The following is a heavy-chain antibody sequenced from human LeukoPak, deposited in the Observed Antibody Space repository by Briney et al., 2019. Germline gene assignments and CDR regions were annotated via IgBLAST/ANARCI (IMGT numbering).Heavy chain of an antibody. CDR3: ASRVYGLGSFNY. CDR1: GDSISSTSYY. J-gene: IGHJ4*01. Sequence: SETLSLTCTVSGDSISSTSYYWDWIRQPPGKRLEWIGSIYNSGTTYYNPSLKSRVTISVDTSKNQLSLKVSSVTAADTAVYYCASRVYGLGSFNYWGQGTLVTVSS. V-gene: IGHV4-39*01. D-gene: IGHD3-10*01. CDR2: IYNSGTT.